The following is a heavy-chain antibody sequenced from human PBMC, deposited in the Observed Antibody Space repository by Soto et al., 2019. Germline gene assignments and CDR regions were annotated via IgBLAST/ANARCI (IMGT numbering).Heavy chain of an antibody. CDR2: INPSGGST. D-gene: IGHD4-17*01. V-gene: IGHV1-46*03. CDR3: ARQATVTTSPRYFDY. J-gene: IGHJ4*02. CDR1: GYTFTSYY. Sequence: ASVKVSCKASGYTFTSYYMHWVRQAPGQGLEWMGIINPSGGSTSYAQKFQGRVTMTRDTSTSTVYMELSSLRSEDTAVYYCARQATVTTSPRYFDYWGQGTLVTVSS.